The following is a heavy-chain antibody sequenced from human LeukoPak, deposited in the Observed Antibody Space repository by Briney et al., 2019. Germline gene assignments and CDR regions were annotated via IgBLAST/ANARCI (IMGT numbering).Heavy chain of an antibody. J-gene: IGHJ4*02. Sequence: SGGSLRLSCAASGFTFSSYIMNWVRQAPGKGREWVLAIHTGGSTFHADSVRGRFTISRDNSKNTLYLQMNSLRAEDTAVYYCAKDHPDWGSSFDYWGQGILVTVSS. D-gene: IGHD7-27*01. V-gene: IGHV3-23*01. CDR2: IHTGGST. CDR1: GFTFSSYI. CDR3: AKDHPDWGSSFDY.